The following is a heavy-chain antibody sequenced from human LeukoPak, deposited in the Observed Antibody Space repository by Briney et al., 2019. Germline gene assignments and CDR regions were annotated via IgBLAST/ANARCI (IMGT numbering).Heavy chain of an antibody. Sequence: ASVKVSCKVSGYTLTELSMHLVRQAPGKGLEWIGGFEPEDGETIYAQKFQGRVTMTEDTSTDTAYMELSSLRSEDTAVYYCATPLRGYDPPYFDYWGQGTLVTVSS. D-gene: IGHD5-12*01. CDR2: FEPEDGET. V-gene: IGHV1-24*01. J-gene: IGHJ4*02. CDR1: GYTLTELS. CDR3: ATPLRGYDPPYFDY.